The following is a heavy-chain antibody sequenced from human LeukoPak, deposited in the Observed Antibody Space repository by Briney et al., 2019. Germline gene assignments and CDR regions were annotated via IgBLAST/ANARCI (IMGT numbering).Heavy chain of an antibody. J-gene: IGHJ4*02. CDR2: INHGGST. D-gene: IGHD4-17*01. V-gene: IGHV4-34*01. CDR3: ARGRVTTVTSYIDY. Sequence: SETLSLTCIVSGGSISSYYWSWIRQSPGKGLEWIGDINHGGSTNYSPSLKSRVSVASDTFKKQFSLRLTSVTAADTAVYFCARGRVTTVTSYIDYWGQGTLVTVSS. CDR1: GGSISSYY.